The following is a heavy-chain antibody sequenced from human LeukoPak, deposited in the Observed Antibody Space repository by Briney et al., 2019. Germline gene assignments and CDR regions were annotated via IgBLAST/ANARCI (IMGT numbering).Heavy chain of an antibody. CDR2: ISSSGSTV. Sequence: GGSLRLSCAASGFTFSSYEMNWVRQAPGEGLEWVSYISSSGSTVYYADSVKGRFTISRDNAKNSRYLQMNSLRAEDTAVYYCAELGITMIGGVWGKGTTVTISS. V-gene: IGHV3-48*03. D-gene: IGHD3-10*02. CDR3: AELGITMIGGV. CDR1: GFTFSSYE. J-gene: IGHJ6*04.